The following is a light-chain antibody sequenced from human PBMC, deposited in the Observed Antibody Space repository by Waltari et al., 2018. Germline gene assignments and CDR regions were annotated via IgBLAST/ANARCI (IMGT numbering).Light chain of an antibody. V-gene: IGKV3-20*01. J-gene: IGKJ2*01. Sequence: EIVLTQSPGTLSLSPGARATLSCRASQSVSSSYLAWYQQKPGQAPRLLIYGASSRAIGIPDRFSGSGSGTDFTLTISRLEPEDFAVYSCQQYGSSPLYTFGQGTKLEFK. CDR3: QQYGSSPLYT. CDR1: QSVSSSY. CDR2: GAS.